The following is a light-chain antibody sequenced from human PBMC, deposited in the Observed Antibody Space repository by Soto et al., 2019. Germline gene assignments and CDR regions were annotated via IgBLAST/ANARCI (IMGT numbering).Light chain of an antibody. CDR1: QSVASSY. CDR3: HHFGSSPET. J-gene: IGKJ1*01. V-gene: IGKV3-20*01. CDR2: SAS. Sequence: EVVLTQSPGTLSLSPGERVTLSCRASQSVASSYLAWYQQKPGRAPRLLFYSASSRATGIPDRFSGSGSGTDSTLTISRLEPEDFAVYYCHHFGSSPETFGHGTNVE.